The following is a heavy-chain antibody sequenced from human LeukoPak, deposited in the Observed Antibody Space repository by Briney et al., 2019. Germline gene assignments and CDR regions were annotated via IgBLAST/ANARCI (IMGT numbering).Heavy chain of an antibody. Sequence: PGGSLRLSCAASGFTFSSYWISWVRQAPGRGLEWVANIKKDGSDNFYVDSVKGRFTISRDNGKGSLYLQMNSPRVEDTAVYYCARDFEFGDENDCWGQGALVTVSS. CDR3: ARDFEFGDENDC. CDR2: IKKDGSDN. CDR1: GFTFSSYW. D-gene: IGHD4-17*01. V-gene: IGHV3-7*03. J-gene: IGHJ4*02.